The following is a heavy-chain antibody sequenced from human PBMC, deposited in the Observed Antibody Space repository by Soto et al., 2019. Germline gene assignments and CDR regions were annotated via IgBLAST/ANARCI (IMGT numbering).Heavy chain of an antibody. CDR2: ISGSGGST. Sequence: GGSLRLSCAASGFTFSSYAMSWVRQAPGKGLEWVSAISGSGGSTYYADSVKGRFTISRDNSKNTLNLQMNSLRAEDTDVYYCAKDVDPNYDFWSGPTGVDVWRQGTTVTVSS. CDR1: GFTFSSYA. J-gene: IGHJ6*02. CDR3: AKDVDPNYDFWSGPTGVDV. V-gene: IGHV3-23*01. D-gene: IGHD3-3*01.